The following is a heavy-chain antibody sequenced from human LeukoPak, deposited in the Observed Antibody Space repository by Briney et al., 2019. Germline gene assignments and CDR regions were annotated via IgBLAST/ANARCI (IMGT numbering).Heavy chain of an antibody. D-gene: IGHD4-17*01. J-gene: IGHJ4*02. Sequence: ASVKVSCKVSGYTLTELSMHWVRQAPGQGLEWMGWINPNSGGTNYAQKFQGRVTMTRDTSISTAYMELSRLRSDDTAVYYCARGHDYGDPVDYWGQGTLVTVSS. V-gene: IGHV1-2*02. CDR2: INPNSGGT. CDR3: ARGHDYGDPVDY. CDR1: GYTLTELS.